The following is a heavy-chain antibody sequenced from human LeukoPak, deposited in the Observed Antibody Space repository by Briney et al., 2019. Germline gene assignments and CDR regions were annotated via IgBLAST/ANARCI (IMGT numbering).Heavy chain of an antibody. V-gene: IGHV1-18*01. CDR3: ARDRSTAAHEY. J-gene: IGHJ4*02. D-gene: IGHD2-2*01. CDR2: ISGYNGNT. CDR1: GYTFTSYG. Sequence: ASVKVSCKASGYTFTSYGTSWVRQATGQGPEWMGWISGYNGNTNYAQKFQGRVTMTTDTSTSTAYMEVRGLRSDDTAIYYCARDRSTAAHEYWGQGTLVTVSS.